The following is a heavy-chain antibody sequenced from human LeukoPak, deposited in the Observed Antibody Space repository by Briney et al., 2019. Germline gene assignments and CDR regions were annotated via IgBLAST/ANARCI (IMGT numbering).Heavy chain of an antibody. CDR3: ARLNYYDSSGFDY. CDR2: IDHSGRT. J-gene: IGHJ4*02. D-gene: IGHD3-22*01. CDR1: GGSFSGYY. V-gene: IGHV4-34*01. Sequence: PSETLSLTCAVYGGSFSGYYWSWIRQPLGKGLEWIGEIDHSGRTNYNPSLKSRVTISVDTSKNQFSLKLSSVTAADTAVYYCARLNYYDSSGFDYWGQGTLVTVSS.